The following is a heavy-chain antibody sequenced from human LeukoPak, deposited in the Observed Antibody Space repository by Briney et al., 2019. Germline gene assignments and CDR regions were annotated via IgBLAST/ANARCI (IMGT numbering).Heavy chain of an antibody. CDR3: ARGNGDYVSLFDY. J-gene: IGHJ4*02. V-gene: IGHV3-74*01. CDR2: INSDGRST. Sequence: GGSLRLSCAASGFTFRSYWMHWVRQAPGKGLLWVSRINSDGRSTNYADSVKGRFTISRDNAKNTLNQQMNGLRAEDTALYYCARGNGDYVSLFDYWGQGTLVTVSS. CDR1: GFTFRSYW. D-gene: IGHD4-17*01.